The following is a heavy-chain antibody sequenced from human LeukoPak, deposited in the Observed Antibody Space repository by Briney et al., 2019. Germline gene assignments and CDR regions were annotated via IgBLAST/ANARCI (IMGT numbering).Heavy chain of an antibody. CDR3: ARDLTFGGVIVIDNYFDY. CDR2: ISAYNGNT. Sequence: GASAKVSCKASGYTFTSYGISWVRQAPGQGLEWMGWISAYNGNTNYAQKLQGRVTMTTDTSTSTAYMELRSLRSDDTAVYYCARDLTFGGVIVIDNYFDYWGQGTLVTVSS. V-gene: IGHV1-18*01. CDR1: GYTFTSYG. D-gene: IGHD3-16*02. J-gene: IGHJ4*02.